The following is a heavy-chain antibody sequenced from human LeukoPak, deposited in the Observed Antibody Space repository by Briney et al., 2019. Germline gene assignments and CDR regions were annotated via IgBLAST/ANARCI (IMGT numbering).Heavy chain of an antibody. V-gene: IGHV4-4*07. CDR2: IYTSGNT. CDR1: GGSISSYY. D-gene: IGHD2/OR15-2a*01. J-gene: IGHJ6*02. CDR3: ARGVTSALSYYYGMDV. Sequence: SETLSLTCTVSGGSISSYYWSWIRQPAGKGLEWIGRIYTSGNTNYNPSLKSRVTISVAPSKNQFSLNLHSVTAADTAVYYCARGVTSALSYYYGMDVWGQGTTVTVSS.